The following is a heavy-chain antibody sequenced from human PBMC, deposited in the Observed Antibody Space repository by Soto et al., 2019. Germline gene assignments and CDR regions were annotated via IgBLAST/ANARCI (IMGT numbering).Heavy chain of an antibody. J-gene: IGHJ6*02. D-gene: IGHD5-18*01. CDR1: GFTFSSYG. CDR2: ISYDGSNK. CDR3: AKELLGYSYADHYYYYGMDV. V-gene: IGHV3-30*18. Sequence: PGGSLRLSCAASGFTFSSYGMHWVRQAPGKGLERVAVISYDGSNKYYADSVKGRFTISRDNSKNTLYLQMNSLRAEDTAVYYCAKELLGYSYADHYYYYGMDVWGQGTTVTVSS.